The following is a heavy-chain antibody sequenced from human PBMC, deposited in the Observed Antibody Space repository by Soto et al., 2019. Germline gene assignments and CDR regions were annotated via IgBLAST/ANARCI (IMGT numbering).Heavy chain of an antibody. CDR3: AGKLERRPFDP. V-gene: IGHV4-30-4*01. D-gene: IGHD1-1*01. J-gene: IGHJ5*02. Sequence: PSETLSLTCTVSGGSISSDDYYWSWIRQPPGKGLEWIGDIYYSGSTYYNPSLKSRITISADTSKNQFSLKLNSVTAADTAVYYCAGKLERRPFDPWGRGALVTVSS. CDR2: IYYSGST. CDR1: GGSISSDDYY.